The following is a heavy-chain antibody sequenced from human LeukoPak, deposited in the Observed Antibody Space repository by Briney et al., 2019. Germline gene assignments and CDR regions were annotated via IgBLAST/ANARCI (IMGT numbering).Heavy chain of an antibody. CDR1: GYTFTGYY. V-gene: IGHV1-2*02. CDR2: INPNSGGT. Sequence: ASVTVSCTASGYTFTGYYMHWVRQAPGQGLEWMGWINPNSGGTNYAQKFQGRVTITRDTSISTAYMELRRLRADDTDVYYCARDPGSSSNSYYYGMDVWGQGTTVTVSS. D-gene: IGHD2-2*01. J-gene: IGHJ6*02. CDR3: ARDPGSSSNSYYYGMDV.